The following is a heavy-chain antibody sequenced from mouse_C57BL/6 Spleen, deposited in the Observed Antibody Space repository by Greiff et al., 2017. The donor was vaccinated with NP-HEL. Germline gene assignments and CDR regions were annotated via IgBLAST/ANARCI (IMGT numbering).Heavy chain of an antibody. J-gene: IGHJ2*01. CDR1: GYTFTSYW. V-gene: IGHV1-5*01. D-gene: IGHD3-2*02. Sequence: VQLQQSGTVLARPGASVKMSCKTSGYTFTSYWMHWVKQRPGQGLEWIGAIYPGNSDTSYNQKFKGKAKLTAVTSASTAYMELSSLTNEDSAVYYCAREAAQVPFDYWGQGTTLTVSS. CDR2: IYPGNSDT. CDR3: AREAAQVPFDY.